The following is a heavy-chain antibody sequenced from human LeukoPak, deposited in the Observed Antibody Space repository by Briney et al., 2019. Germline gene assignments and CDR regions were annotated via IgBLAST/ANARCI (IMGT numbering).Heavy chain of an antibody. CDR1: GGTFSSYA. D-gene: IGHD4-23*01. CDR2: IIPIFGTA. Sequence: SVKVSCKASGGTFSSYAISWVRQAPGQGLEWMGGIIPIFGTANYAQKFQGRVTITADESTSTAYMELSSLRSEDTAVYYCARVGDYGGNPGKWYFDLWGRGTLVTVSS. J-gene: IGHJ2*01. V-gene: IGHV1-69*13. CDR3: ARVGDYGGNPGKWYFDL.